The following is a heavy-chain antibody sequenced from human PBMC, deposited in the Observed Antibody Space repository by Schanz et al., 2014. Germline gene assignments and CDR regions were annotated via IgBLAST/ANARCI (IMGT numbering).Heavy chain of an antibody. CDR2: ISSTGIHT. CDR1: GFTFGENY. V-gene: IGHV3-11*06. Sequence: QVQLVESGGGVVQRGGSLRLSCASSGFTFGENYMHWIRQAPGKGLEWVSVISSTGIHTDYAESVKGRFTISRDNARSTVYLQMNSLRTEDTAVYFCARGHGIAPTDKYWGQGTLVTVSS. J-gene: IGHJ4*02. D-gene: IGHD6-13*01. CDR3: ARGHGIAPTDKY.